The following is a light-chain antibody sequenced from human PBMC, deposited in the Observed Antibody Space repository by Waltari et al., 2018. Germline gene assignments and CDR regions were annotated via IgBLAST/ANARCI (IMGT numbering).Light chain of an antibody. CDR3: QPYNSYSIM. CDR1: QSISDW. V-gene: IGKV1-5*03. CDR2: KAS. Sequence: DIQMTQPPSPLSASVGDRLTIACRASQSISDWLAWYQQKPGKAPKLLIYKASSLESGVPSRFSGSGSGTEFTLTISSLQPDDFATYYCQPYNSYSIMFGQGTRLEIK. J-gene: IGKJ5*01.